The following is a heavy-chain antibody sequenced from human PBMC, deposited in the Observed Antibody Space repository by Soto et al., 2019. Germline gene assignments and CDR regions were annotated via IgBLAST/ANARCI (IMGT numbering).Heavy chain of an antibody. CDR3: ARWDSSGWQGVYYGMGV. Sequence: SQTLSLTCAISGDSVSSNSAAWNWIRQSPSRGLEWLGRTYYRSKWYNDYAVSAKSRITINPDTSKNQFSLQLNSVTPEDTAVYYCARWDSSGWQGVYYGMGVWGQGTTVTVSS. CDR1: GDSVSSNSAA. CDR2: TYYRSKWYN. J-gene: IGHJ6*02. V-gene: IGHV6-1*01. D-gene: IGHD6-19*01.